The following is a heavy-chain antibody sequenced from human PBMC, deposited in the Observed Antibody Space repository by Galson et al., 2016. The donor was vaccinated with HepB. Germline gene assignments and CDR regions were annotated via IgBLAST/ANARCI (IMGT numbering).Heavy chain of an antibody. CDR2: IYPGDSDT. J-gene: IGHJ4*02. CDR3: ARSRDTAVAVDY. V-gene: IGHV5-51*03. D-gene: IGHD5-18*01. CDR1: GYSFTNYW. Sequence: QSGAEVKKPGDSLKISCKGSGYSFTNYWIGWVRQMPGKGLEWMGIIYPGDSDTRYSPSFQGQVTVPADESISTAYLQWSSLKASDTAMYYWARSRDTAVAVDYGGQGTRVTVSA.